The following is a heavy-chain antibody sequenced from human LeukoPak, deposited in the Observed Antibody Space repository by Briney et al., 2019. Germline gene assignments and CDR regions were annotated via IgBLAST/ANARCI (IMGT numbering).Heavy chain of an antibody. CDR2: IYYSRRT. Sequence: SETLSLTCSVSGRSISNGGYYSSWIRQHPGKGLEWIGYIYYSRRTYYNPTLKSRVTISVDTSKNQLSLKLSSVTAADTAVYYCARIVVVTATSVYFDYWGQGTLVTVSS. CDR3: ARIVVVTATSVYFDY. V-gene: IGHV4-31*03. J-gene: IGHJ4*02. CDR1: GRSISNGGYY. D-gene: IGHD2-21*02.